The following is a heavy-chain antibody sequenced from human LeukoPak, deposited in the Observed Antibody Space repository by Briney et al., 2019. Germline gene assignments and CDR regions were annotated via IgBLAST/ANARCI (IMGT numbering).Heavy chain of an antibody. CDR3: AKDQAAYGDYDFDY. J-gene: IGHJ4*02. CDR1: GFTFSRYG. CDR2: IVSNGDST. Sequence: GGSLRLSCSASGFTFSRYGMHWVRQAPGKGLEYVSAIVSNGDSTYYADSVKGRFTISRDNSKNTLSLQMNSLRAEDTAVYYCAKDQAAYGDYDFDYWGQGTLVTVSP. V-gene: IGHV3-64*04. D-gene: IGHD4-17*01.